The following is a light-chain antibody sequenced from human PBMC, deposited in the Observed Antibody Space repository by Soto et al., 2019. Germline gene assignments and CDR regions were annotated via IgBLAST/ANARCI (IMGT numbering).Light chain of an antibody. V-gene: IGKV1D-12*01. CDR1: QGISSW. Sequence: DIQMTQSPSSVSASVGDSVTITCRASQGISSWLAWYQQKPGKAPKLLIYGASNLRDGVPSRFSGSGSGTDFTLTISSLQPEDRATYYCQQANSFPPEVTFGPGTKVDIK. J-gene: IGKJ3*01. CDR3: QQANSFPPEVT. CDR2: GAS.